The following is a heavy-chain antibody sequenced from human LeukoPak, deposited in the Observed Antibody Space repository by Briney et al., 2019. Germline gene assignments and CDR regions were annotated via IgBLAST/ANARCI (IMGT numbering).Heavy chain of an antibody. CDR2: IYYSGST. Sequence: SETLSLTCTVSGGSISSYYWSWIRQPPGKGLEWIGYIYYSGSTDYNPSLKSRVTISVDTSKNQFSLKLSSVTAADTAVYYCARTTEGGYTYDYFYYYYMDVWGKGTTVTISS. V-gene: IGHV4-59*01. D-gene: IGHD5-18*01. J-gene: IGHJ6*03. CDR1: GGSISSYY. CDR3: ARTTEGGYTYDYFYYYYMDV.